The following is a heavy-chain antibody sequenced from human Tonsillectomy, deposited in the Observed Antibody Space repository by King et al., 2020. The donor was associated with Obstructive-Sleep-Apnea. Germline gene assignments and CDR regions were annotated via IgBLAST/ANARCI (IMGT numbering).Heavy chain of an antibody. Sequence: PLQESGPGLVKPSQTLSLTCTVSGGSISSGDYYWRWIRQHPGRGLEWIGYIYYSGSTYYNPSLKSRVTISEDTSKNQFSLKLNSVTAADTAVYYCATVGAGGGYYCFDYWGQGTLVTVSS. CDR3: ATVGAGGGYYCFDY. CDR1: GGSISSGDYY. J-gene: IGHJ4*02. CDR2: IYYSGST. V-gene: IGHV4-31*03. D-gene: IGHD3-3*01.